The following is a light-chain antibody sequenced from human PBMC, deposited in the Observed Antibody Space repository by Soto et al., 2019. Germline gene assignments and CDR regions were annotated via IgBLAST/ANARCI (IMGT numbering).Light chain of an antibody. CDR2: NAS. V-gene: IGKV1-5*01. CDR1: QSISSW. J-gene: IGKJ1*01. Sequence: DIQMTQSPSTLSASVGDRVTITCRASQSISSWLAWYQQKPGKAPKVLIWNASSLQRGVPSRFSGSGSGTEFTLTISSLQPDDFATYYCQQYNRFSTWTFGQGTKVEIK. CDR3: QQYNRFSTWT.